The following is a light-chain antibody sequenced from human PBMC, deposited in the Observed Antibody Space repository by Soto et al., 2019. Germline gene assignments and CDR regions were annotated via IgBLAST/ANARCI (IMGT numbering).Light chain of an antibody. J-gene: IGKJ5*01. Sequence: DIHMTQSPSSLSASVGDRVTITCRASQTISNYLNWYQQKPGKAPKLLIYAASSLQSGVPSRFSGSGSGTDFTLTISSLQPEDFATFYCQQSYSTPITFGQGTRLEIK. CDR3: QQSYSTPIT. V-gene: IGKV1-39*01. CDR2: AAS. CDR1: QTISNY.